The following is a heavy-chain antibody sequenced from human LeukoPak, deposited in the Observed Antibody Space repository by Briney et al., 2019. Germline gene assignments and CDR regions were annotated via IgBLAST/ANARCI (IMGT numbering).Heavy chain of an antibody. J-gene: IGHJ5*02. CDR2: INPNGGAT. Sequence: GASVKVSCKASGYTFTGYYMHRVRQAPGQGLEWMGWINPNGGATNYAQKFQGRVTMTRDTSISTAYMELSSLGSDDTAVYYCARRAVLAFGPWFDPWGQGTLVTVSS. D-gene: IGHD3-10*01. CDR1: GYTFTGYY. CDR3: ARRAVLAFGPWFDP. V-gene: IGHV1-2*02.